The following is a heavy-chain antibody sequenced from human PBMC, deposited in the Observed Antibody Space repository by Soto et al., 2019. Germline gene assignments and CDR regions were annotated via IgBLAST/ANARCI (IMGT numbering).Heavy chain of an antibody. D-gene: IGHD3-10*01. J-gene: IGHJ6*02. CDR1: GYTFTSYY. CDR2: INPSGGST. V-gene: IGHV1-46*01. CDR3: AREDTGRGGCYYYYGMDV. Sequence: ASVKVSCKASGYTFTSYYMHWVRQAPGQGLEWMGIINPSGGSTSYAQKFQGRVTMTRDTSTSTVYMELSSLRSEDTAVYYCAREDTGRGGCYYYYGMDVWGQGTTVTVSS.